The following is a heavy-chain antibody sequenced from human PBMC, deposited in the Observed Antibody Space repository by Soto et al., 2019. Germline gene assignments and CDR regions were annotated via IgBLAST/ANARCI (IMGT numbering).Heavy chain of an antibody. D-gene: IGHD3-16*01. CDR2: MNPNTGGA. CDR3: ATSTGDELVSDAA. J-gene: IGHJ5*02. CDR1: GYTFADFY. V-gene: IGHV1-2*02. Sequence: ASVKFSCTTSGYTFADFYIHWVRQAPGQGFEWMGWMNPNTGGAVYAQKFLGRVAMTRDTSISTAYMELGRLSSNDTAGHLWATSTGDELVSDAAWGQGILVTVPS.